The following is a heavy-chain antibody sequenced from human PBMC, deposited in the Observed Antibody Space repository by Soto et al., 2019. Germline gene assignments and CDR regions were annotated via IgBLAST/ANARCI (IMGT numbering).Heavy chain of an antibody. J-gene: IGHJ5*02. V-gene: IGHV4-59*01. CDR1: GGSISSDD. D-gene: IGHD3-10*01. CDR2: IYYSGST. CDR3: ARESAGSGKNNWLDP. Sequence: SETLSLTCSVYGGSISSDDWSWIRQPPGKGLEWIGYIYYSGSTNYHPSLKSRVTISVDTSKNPFSLKLNSVTAADTAVYYCARESAGSGKNNWLDPWGQGALITVSS.